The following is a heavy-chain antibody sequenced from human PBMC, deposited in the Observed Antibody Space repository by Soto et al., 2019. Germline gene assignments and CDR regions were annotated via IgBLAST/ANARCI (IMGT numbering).Heavy chain of an antibody. V-gene: IGHV3-48*03. Sequence: GGSLRLSCAASGFTFSSYEMNWVRQAPGKWLEWVSYISSSGSTIYYSDSVKGRFTISRDNAKNSLYLQMNSLRAEDTAVYYCARDRPTIAAAGTIDYWGQGXLVTVYS. CDR2: ISSSGSTI. J-gene: IGHJ4*02. CDR3: ARDRPTIAAAGTIDY. CDR1: GFTFSSYE. D-gene: IGHD6-13*01.